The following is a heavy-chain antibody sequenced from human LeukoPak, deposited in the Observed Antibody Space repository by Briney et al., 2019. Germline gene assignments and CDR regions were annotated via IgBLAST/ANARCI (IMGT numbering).Heavy chain of an antibody. J-gene: IGHJ4*02. Sequence: ASVKVSCKASGGTFSSYAISWVRQAPGQGLEWMGGIIPIFGTANYAQKFQGRVTITADESTSTAYMGLSSLRSEDTAVYYCARGRPSSSWLVYYFDYWGQGTLVTVSS. V-gene: IGHV1-69*13. CDR1: GGTFSSYA. CDR3: ARGRPSSSWLVYYFDY. D-gene: IGHD6-13*01. CDR2: IIPIFGTA.